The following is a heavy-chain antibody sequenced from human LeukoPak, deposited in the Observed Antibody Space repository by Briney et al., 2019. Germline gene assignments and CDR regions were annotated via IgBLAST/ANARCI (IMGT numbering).Heavy chain of an antibody. CDR1: AFTFGDYA. D-gene: IGHD3-22*01. J-gene: IGHJ4*02. V-gene: IGHV3-49*04. CDR3: TGGSGGYPDY. Sequence: GGSLRLSCTASAFTFGDYAINWVRQAPGKGLQWVGFIRSKAYGGTTEYAASVKGRFIISRDDSKSIAYLQMNSLKTEDTAVYYCTGGSGGYPDYWGQGTLVTVSS. CDR2: IRSKAYGGTT.